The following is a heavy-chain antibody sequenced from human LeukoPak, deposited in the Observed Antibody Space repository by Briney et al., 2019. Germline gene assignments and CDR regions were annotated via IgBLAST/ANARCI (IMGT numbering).Heavy chain of an antibody. J-gene: IGHJ4*02. CDR2: IYYSGST. CDR1: GGSISSYY. Sequence: SETLSLTCTVSGGSISSYYWSWIRQPPGKGLEWIGSIYYSGSTNYNPSLKSRVAISADTSKSQFSLKLSSVTAADTAMYYCARHGPIYRTTWYDYWGQGTLVTVSS. V-gene: IGHV4-59*08. CDR3: ARHGPIYRTTWYDY. D-gene: IGHD6-13*01.